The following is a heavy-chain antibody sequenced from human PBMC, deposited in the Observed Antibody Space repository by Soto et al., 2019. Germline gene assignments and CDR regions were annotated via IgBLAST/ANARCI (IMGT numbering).Heavy chain of an antibody. CDR1: GVSISSSSYY. J-gene: IGHJ5*02. D-gene: IGHD3-22*01. V-gene: IGHV4-39*01. CDR2: IYYSGST. Sequence: SETLSLTCTVSGVSISSSSYYRGWIRQPPGKGLEWIGSIYYSGSTYYNPSLKSRVTISVDTSKNQFSLKLSSVTAADTAVYYCARPLRAYYYDSSGPGDWFDPWGQGTLVTVSS. CDR3: ARPLRAYYYDSSGPGDWFDP.